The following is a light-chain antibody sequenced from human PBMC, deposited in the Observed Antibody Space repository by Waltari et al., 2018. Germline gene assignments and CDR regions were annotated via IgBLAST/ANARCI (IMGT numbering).Light chain of an antibody. J-gene: IGLJ3*02. CDR1: NLGGKS. CDR2: SDR. CDR3: QVWDLRSGHVV. Sequence: SYVLTQPPSVSVAPGETARIPCGGKNLGGKSVHWYQQRPGQAPVLVICSDRDRPSGIPGRSSGSNAGITATLTINRVEAGDEANYFCQVWDLRSGHVVFCGGSRLTVL. V-gene: IGLV3-21*04.